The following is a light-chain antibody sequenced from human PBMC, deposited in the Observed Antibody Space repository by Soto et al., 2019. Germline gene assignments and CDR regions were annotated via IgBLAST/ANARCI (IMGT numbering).Light chain of an antibody. Sequence: IVVTQSPATLSVSPGETVTLSCRVSQSVSSSLAWYQQKPGQAPRLLISGAYTRATGIPARFSGSGSGTEFTLTISGLQSEDFAVYYCQQYYNWPQLTFGGGTRGEIE. CDR2: GAY. V-gene: IGKV3-15*01. CDR1: QSVSSS. J-gene: IGKJ4*01. CDR3: QQYYNWPQLT.